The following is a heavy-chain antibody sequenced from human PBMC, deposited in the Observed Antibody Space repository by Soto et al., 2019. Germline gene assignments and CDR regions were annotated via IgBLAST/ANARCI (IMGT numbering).Heavy chain of an antibody. CDR1: GGTFSSYA. CDR3: ASTAAVKAAGPFDY. Sequence: SVKVSCKASGGTFSSYAISWVRQAPGQGLEWMGGIIPIFGTANYAQKFQGRVTITADKSTSTAYMELSSLRSEDTAVYYCASTAAVKAAGPFDYWGQGTLVNV. D-gene: IGHD6-13*01. V-gene: IGHV1-69*06. CDR2: IIPIFGTA. J-gene: IGHJ4*02.